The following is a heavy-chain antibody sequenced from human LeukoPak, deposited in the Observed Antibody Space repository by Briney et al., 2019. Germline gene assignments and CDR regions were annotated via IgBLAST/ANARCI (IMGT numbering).Heavy chain of an antibody. CDR3: ATRAYYGSGSYYYPLNY. D-gene: IGHD3-10*01. V-gene: IGHV1-2*02. J-gene: IGHJ4*02. CDR2: INPNSGGT. Sequence: ASVKVSCRASGYTFTDWYMHWVRQAPGQGLEWMGWINPNSGGTNYAQKFQGRVTMTRDTSVNTSYMELRRLTSDDTAVYYCATRAYYGSGSYYYPLNYWGQGTLVTVSS. CDR1: GYTFTDWY.